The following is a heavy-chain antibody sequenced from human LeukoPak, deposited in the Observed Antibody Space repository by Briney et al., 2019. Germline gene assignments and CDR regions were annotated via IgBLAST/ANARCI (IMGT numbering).Heavy chain of an antibody. CDR3: AKGSEVGATLVDY. J-gene: IGHJ4*02. CDR2: IWYDGNNK. D-gene: IGHD1-26*01. Sequence: GRSLRLSCAASGFTFKNYGMHWVRQAPGKGLEWVAVIWYDGNNKYYADSVKGRFTISRDNSKNTLYLQMNSLRAEDTAVYYCAKGSEVGATLVDYWGQGTLVTVSS. V-gene: IGHV3-33*06. CDR1: GFTFKNYG.